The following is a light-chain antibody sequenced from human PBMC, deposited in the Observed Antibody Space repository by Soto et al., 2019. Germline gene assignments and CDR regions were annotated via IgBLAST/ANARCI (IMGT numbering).Light chain of an antibody. V-gene: IGKV3-20*01. CDR2: GAS. CDR1: QSVSSSY. J-gene: IGKJ4*01. CDR3: QQYGSSPSLT. Sequence: EIVLTQSPGTLSLSPGERATLSCRASQSVSSSYLAWYQQKPGQAPRLLIYGASSRATGIPDRFSGSGSGTDFTLTISRLEPEDVAVYYCQQYGSSPSLTFGGVTKVEIK.